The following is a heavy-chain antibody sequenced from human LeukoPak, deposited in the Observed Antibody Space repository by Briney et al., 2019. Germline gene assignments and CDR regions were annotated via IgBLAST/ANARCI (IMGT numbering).Heavy chain of an antibody. V-gene: IGHV4-39*01. CDR1: GGPISSSSYY. Sequence: SETLSLTCTVSGGPISSSSYYWGWIRQPPGKGLEWIGSIYYSGSTYYNPSLESRVTISVDTSKNQFSLKLSSVTAADTAVYYCARLAYSYGCFDYWGQGTLVTVSS. J-gene: IGHJ4*02. CDR3: ARLAYSYGCFDY. D-gene: IGHD5-18*01. CDR2: IYYSGST.